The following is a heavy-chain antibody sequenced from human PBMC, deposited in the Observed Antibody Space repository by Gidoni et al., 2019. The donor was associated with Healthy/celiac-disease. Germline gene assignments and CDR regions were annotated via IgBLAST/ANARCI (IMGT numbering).Heavy chain of an antibody. D-gene: IGHD3-10*01. V-gene: IGHV4-34*01. Sequence: QVQLQQWGAGLLKPSETLSLTCAVYVGSFSGYYWSWIRQPPGKGLEWIGEINHSGSTNYNPSLKSRVTISVDTSKNQFSLKLSSVTAADTAVYYCARTSGRDWYFDLWGRGTLVTVSS. J-gene: IGHJ2*01. CDR1: VGSFSGYY. CDR2: INHSGST. CDR3: ARTSGRDWYFDL.